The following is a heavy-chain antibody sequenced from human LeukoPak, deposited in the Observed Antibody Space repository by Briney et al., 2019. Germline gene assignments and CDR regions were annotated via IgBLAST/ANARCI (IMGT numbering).Heavy chain of an antibody. CDR3: AKGSDILTGYSDGVFDY. Sequence: GGSLRLSCAASRFTFSSYGMHWVRQAPGKGLEWVAVISYDGSNKYYADSVKGRFTISRDNSKNTLYLQMNSLRAEDTAVYYCAKGSDILTGYSDGVFDYWGQGTLVTVSS. J-gene: IGHJ4*02. V-gene: IGHV3-30*18. CDR1: RFTFSSYG. D-gene: IGHD3-9*01. CDR2: ISYDGSNK.